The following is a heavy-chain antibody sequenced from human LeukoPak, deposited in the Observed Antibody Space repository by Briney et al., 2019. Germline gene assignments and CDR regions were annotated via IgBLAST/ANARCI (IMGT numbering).Heavy chain of an antibody. D-gene: IGHD6-13*01. CDR2: IIPIFGTA. CDR1: GGTFSSYA. CDR3: ARDGSTWQFDY. V-gene: IGHV1-69*05. J-gene: IGHJ4*02. Sequence: SVKVSCKASGGTFSSYAISWVRQAPGQGLEWMGGIIPIFGTANYAQKFQGRVTMTRDTSTSTVYMELSSLRSEDTAVYYCARDGSTWQFDYWGQGTLVTVSS.